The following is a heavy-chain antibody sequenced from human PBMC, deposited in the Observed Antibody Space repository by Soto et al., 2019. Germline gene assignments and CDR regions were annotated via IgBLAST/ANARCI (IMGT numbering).Heavy chain of an antibody. D-gene: IGHD5-12*01. Sequence: QITLKESGPTLVKPTQTLTLTCTFSGFSLSTSGVGVGWIRQPPGKALEWLALIYWDDDKRYSPSLKSRLTNTKDTSKNQAVLTMTDMDPVDTATYYCAHRMATHPFDHWGQGTLVTVSS. CDR2: IYWDDDK. J-gene: IGHJ4*02. CDR3: AHRMATHPFDH. V-gene: IGHV2-5*02. CDR1: GFSLSTSGVG.